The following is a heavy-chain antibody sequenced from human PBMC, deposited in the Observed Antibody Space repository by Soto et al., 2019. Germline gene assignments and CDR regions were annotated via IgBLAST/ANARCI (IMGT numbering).Heavy chain of an antibody. CDR2: TSYDGNNK. CDR3: ARWGTTVGFDL. Sequence: QLQLVESGGGVVQPGTSLRLSCTASGFMFKSYVMHWVRQAPGKGLEWVALTSYDGNNKYYGDSVKGRFTVSGDNSKNTLHLQMDSLRPEDTALYYCARWGTTVGFDLWGQGTLVSVSS. D-gene: IGHD4-17*01. V-gene: IGHV3-30*19. CDR1: GFMFKSYV. J-gene: IGHJ4*02.